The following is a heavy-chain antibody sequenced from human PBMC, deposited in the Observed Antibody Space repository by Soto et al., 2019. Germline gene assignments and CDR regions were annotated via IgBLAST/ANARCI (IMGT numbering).Heavy chain of an antibody. CDR3: AKDVGLYCSGGSCYPDWYFDL. Sequence: EVQLLESGGGLVQPGGSLRLSCAASGFTFSRCAMSWVRQAPGKGLEWVSGISGSGGSTYYADSVKGRFTISRDNSKNTLYLQMNSLRAEDTAVYYCAKDVGLYCSGGSCYPDWYFDLWGRGTLVTVSS. V-gene: IGHV3-23*01. CDR1: GFTFSRCA. D-gene: IGHD2-15*01. J-gene: IGHJ2*01. CDR2: ISGSGGST.